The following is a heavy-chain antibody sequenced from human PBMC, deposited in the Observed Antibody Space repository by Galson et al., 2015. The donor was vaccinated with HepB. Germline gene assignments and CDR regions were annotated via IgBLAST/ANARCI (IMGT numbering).Heavy chain of an antibody. CDR1: GFTFDDYA. CDR2: ISWISGST. V-gene: IGHV3-9*01. Sequence: SLRLSCAASGFTFDDYAMHWVRQAPGKGLEWVPRISWISGSTAYADSVKGRFTMSRDNAKNSLYLQMNSLRAEDTALYYCVKDKMTIGPDAFDMWGQGTMVTVSS. D-gene: IGHD4/OR15-4a*01. CDR3: VKDKMTIGPDAFDM. J-gene: IGHJ3*02.